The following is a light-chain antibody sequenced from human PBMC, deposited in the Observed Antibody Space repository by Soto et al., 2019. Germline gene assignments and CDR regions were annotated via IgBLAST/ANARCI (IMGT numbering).Light chain of an antibody. CDR2: YDS. V-gene: IGLV3-21*04. Sequence: SYELTQPPSVSVAPGKTARITCGGNNIGSKSMHWYQQKPGQAPVLVIYYDSDRPSGIPERFSGSNSGNTATLTISRVEAGDEADYYCQVWDSSSDPYVFGTGTKVTVL. CDR1: NIGSKS. J-gene: IGLJ1*01. CDR3: QVWDSSSDPYV.